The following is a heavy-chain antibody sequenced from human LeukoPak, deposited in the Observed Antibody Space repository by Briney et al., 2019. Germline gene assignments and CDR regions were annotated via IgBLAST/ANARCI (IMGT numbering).Heavy chain of an antibody. J-gene: IGHJ5*02. CDR2: INPNSGGT. V-gene: IGHV1-2*02. D-gene: IGHD2-15*01. CDR3: ARSSRLGGVVVVAASFDP. CDR1: GYTFTGYY. Sequence: GASVKVSCKASGYTFTGYYMHWVRQAPGQGLEWMGWINPNSGGTNYAQKFQGRVTMTRDTSISTAYVELSRLRSDDTAVYYCARSSRLGGVVVVAASFDPWGQGTLVTVSS.